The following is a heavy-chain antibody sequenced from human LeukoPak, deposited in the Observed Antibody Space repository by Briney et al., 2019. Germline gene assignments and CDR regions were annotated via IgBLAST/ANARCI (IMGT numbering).Heavy chain of an antibody. CDR1: GGSFSGYY. CDR3: ARREPHGDYGGKIRYYYYMDV. J-gene: IGHJ6*03. D-gene: IGHD4-23*01. V-gene: IGHV4-34*01. Sequence: SETLSLTCAVYGGSFSGYYWSWIRQPPGKGLEWIGEINHSGNTNSNPSLKSRVTMSVDTPKNQFSLKLSSLTAADTAMYYCARREPHGDYGGKIRYYYYMDVWGKGTTITISS. CDR2: INHSGNT.